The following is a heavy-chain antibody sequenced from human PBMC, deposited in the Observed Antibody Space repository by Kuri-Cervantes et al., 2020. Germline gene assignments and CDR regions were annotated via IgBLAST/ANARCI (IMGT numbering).Heavy chain of an antibody. CDR1: GYTFTSYG. D-gene: IGHD3-9*01. V-gene: IGHV1-18*01. Sequence: ASVKVSCKASGYTFTSYGISWVRQAPGQGLEWMGWISVYNGNTKYPQKLQGRVTMTTDTSTSTAYMELRSLRSDDTAVYYCARRGDYYDILTGFSDAFDIWGQGTVVTVSS. J-gene: IGHJ3*02. CDR3: ARRGDYYDILTGFSDAFDI. CDR2: ISVYNGNT.